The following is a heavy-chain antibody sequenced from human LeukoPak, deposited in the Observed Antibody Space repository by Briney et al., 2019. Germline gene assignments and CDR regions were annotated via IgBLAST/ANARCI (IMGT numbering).Heavy chain of an antibody. Sequence: GASLRLSCAASGFTFSSYAMSWVRQAPGKGLEWVSAISGSGGSTYYADSVKGRFTISRDNSKNTLYLQMNSLRAEDTAVYYCAKDPGHYYDSSGYFDYWGQGTLVTVSS. D-gene: IGHD3-22*01. CDR3: AKDPGHYYDSSGYFDY. J-gene: IGHJ4*02. CDR2: ISGSGGST. V-gene: IGHV3-23*01. CDR1: GFTFSSYA.